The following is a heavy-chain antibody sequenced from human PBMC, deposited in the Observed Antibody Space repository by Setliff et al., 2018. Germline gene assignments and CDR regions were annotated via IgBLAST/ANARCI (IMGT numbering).Heavy chain of an antibody. CDR2: INHSGST. J-gene: IGHJ6*02. D-gene: IGHD3-16*02. CDR3: ARGKVLYDYVWGSYRYEDYYYGMDV. CDR1: GGSFSGYY. Sequence: SETLSLTCAVYGGSFSGYYWSWIRQPPGKGLEWIGEINHSGSTNYNSSLKSRVTISVDTSKNQFSLKLSSVTAADTAVYYCARGKVLYDYVWGSYRYEDYYYGMDVWGQGTTVTVSS. V-gene: IGHV4-34*01.